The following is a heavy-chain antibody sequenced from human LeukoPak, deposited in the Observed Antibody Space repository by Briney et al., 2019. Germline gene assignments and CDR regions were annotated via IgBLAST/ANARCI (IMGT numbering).Heavy chain of an antibody. CDR1: GFTFNTYW. J-gene: IGHJ4*02. CDR3: ARDRGPRTGFMVREAYDY. CDR2: INSDGSST. Sequence: GGSLRLSCAASGFTFNTYWMHWVRQAPGKGLVWVSRINSDGSSTSYVDSVTGRFTISRDNAKNTLYLQMSSLRAEDTAVYYCARDRGPRTGFMVREAYDYWGQGTLVTVSS. D-gene: IGHD3-10*01. V-gene: IGHV3-74*01.